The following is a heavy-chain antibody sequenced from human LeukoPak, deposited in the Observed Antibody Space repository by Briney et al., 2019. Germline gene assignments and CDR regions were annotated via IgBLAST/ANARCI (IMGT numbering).Heavy chain of an antibody. D-gene: IGHD2-2*01. CDR3: ARVETIVVVPAAKSLDY. CDR2: ISAYNGNT. J-gene: IGHJ4*02. CDR1: GYTLTSYG. Sequence: GASVKVSCKASGYTLTSYGISWVRQAPGQGLEWMGWISAYNGNTNYAQKLQGRVTMTTDTSTSTAYMELRSLRSDDTAVYYCARVETIVVVPAAKSLDYWGQGTLVTVSS. V-gene: IGHV1-18*01.